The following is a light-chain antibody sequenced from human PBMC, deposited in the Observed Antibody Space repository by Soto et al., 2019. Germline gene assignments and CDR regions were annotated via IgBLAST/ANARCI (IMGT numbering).Light chain of an antibody. Sequence: EIVLTQSPGTLSLSPGERATLSFRASQSVSSSYLAWYQQKPGQAPRLLIYGASSRATGIPDRFSGSGSGTDFTLTISRLEPEDFAVYYCQQYSSSTETFGQGTKVDIK. CDR2: GAS. V-gene: IGKV3-20*01. J-gene: IGKJ1*01. CDR1: QSVSSSY. CDR3: QQYSSSTET.